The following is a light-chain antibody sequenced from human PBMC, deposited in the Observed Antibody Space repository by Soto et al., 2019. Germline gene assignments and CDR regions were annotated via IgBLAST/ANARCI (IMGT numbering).Light chain of an antibody. CDR1: SSDIGGYNY. Sequence: QSVLTQPASVSGSPGQSLTISCTGTSSDIGGYNYVSWYQQHPGKAPKLMLYDVVARPSGISGRFSGSKSGYTAALTISGHQLEDGGDSYWRSYLNTSTLVFGTGTKLTVL. J-gene: IGLJ1*01. CDR3: RSYLNTSTLV. CDR2: DVV. V-gene: IGLV2-14*01.